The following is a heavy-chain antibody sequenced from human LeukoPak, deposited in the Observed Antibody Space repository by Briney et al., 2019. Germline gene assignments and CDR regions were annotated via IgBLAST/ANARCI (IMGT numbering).Heavy chain of an antibody. CDR1: GYTFTGYY. V-gene: IGHV1-2*02. D-gene: IGHD1-1*01. Sequence: ASVKVSCKASGYTFTGYYMHWVRQAPGQGLEWMGWINPNSGGTNYAQKVQGRVTMTTDTSTSTAYMELRSLRSDDTAVYYCARGAVNRYNWNDDNYYYYYMDVWGKGTTVIISS. J-gene: IGHJ6*03. CDR2: INPNSGGT. CDR3: ARGAVNRYNWNDDNYYYYYMDV.